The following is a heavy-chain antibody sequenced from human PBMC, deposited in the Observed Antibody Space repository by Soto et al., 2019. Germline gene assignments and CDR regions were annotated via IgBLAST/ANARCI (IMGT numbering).Heavy chain of an antibody. CDR3: AGGGGWVFNY. J-gene: IGHJ4*02. D-gene: IGHD6-19*01. CDR2: IKQDGSEK. V-gene: IGHV3-7*01. CDR1: GFTFSTFW. Sequence: EVQLVESGGGLVQPGGSLRLSCAASGFTFSTFWMTWVRQAPGKGLEWVAIIKQDGSEKHYTDSVKGRFTISRDNAKKSLFLQLNSLRDEDTAVYFCAGGGGWVFNYWGQGTLVAVSS.